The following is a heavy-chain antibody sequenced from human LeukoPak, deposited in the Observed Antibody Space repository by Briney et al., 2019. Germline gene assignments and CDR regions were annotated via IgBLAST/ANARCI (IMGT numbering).Heavy chain of an antibody. CDR1: GGSISSYY. V-gene: IGHV4-4*07. Sequence: SETLSLTCTVSGGSISSYYWSWIRQPAGKGLEWIGRIYTCGSSNYNPSLKSRVTMSIDTSKNQFSLKLRSVIAADTAVYYCASSDFWRGYGDYWGQGTLVTVSS. CDR3: ASSDFWRGYGDY. J-gene: IGHJ4*02. CDR2: IYTCGSS. D-gene: IGHD3-3*01.